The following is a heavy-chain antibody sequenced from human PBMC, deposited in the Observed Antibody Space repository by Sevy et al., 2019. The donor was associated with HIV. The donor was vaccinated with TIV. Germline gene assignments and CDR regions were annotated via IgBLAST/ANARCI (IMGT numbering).Heavy chain of an antibody. CDR1: GFTFSSYW. CDR2: IKQDGSGK. V-gene: IGHV3-7*03. CDR3: ATAADTAMVGPGAFDI. Sequence: GESLKISCAASGFTFSSYWMSWVRQAPGKGLEWVANIKQDGSGKYNVDSVKGRFTISRDNAKNSLYLQMNSLRAEDTAVYYCATAADTAMVGPGAFDIWGQGTMVTVSS. D-gene: IGHD5-18*01. J-gene: IGHJ3*02.